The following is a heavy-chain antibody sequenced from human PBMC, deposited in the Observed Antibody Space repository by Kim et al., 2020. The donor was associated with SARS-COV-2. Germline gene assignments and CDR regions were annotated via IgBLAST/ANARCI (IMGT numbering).Heavy chain of an antibody. J-gene: IGHJ4*02. V-gene: IGHV5-51*01. Sequence: YSPSFQGQVTISADKSISTAYLQWSSLKASDTAMYYCARFRGSGQQLVPNDYWGQGTLVTVSS. CDR3: ARFRGSGQQLVPNDY. D-gene: IGHD6-13*01.